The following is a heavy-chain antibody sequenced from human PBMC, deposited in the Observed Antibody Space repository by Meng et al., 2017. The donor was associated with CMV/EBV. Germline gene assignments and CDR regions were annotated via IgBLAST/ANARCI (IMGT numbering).Heavy chain of an antibody. CDR2: ISYDGSNK. J-gene: IGHJ4*02. Sequence: QVQLVVSGXGVVQPGRXLSLSCAASGFTFSSYAMHWVRQAPGKGLEWVAVISYDGSNKYYADSVKGRFTISRDNSKNTLYLQMNSLRAEDTAVYYCARDSDHRGFDYWGQGTLVTVSS. V-gene: IGHV3-30-3*01. CDR1: GFTFSSYA. CDR3: ARDSDHRGFDY.